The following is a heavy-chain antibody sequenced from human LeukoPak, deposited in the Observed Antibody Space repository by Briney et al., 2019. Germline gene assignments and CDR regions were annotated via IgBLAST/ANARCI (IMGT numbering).Heavy chain of an antibody. Sequence: GSLRLSCAASGFTFSSHWMHWVRQAPGKGLVWVSRINSEGSSTSHADSVKGRFTVSRDNAKNTLYLQMNSLRAEDTAVYYCARFYYANGFWYFDLWGRGTLVTVSS. CDR1: GFTFSSHW. V-gene: IGHV3-74*01. J-gene: IGHJ2*01. CDR3: ARFYYANGFWYFDL. CDR2: INSEGSST. D-gene: IGHD3-10*01.